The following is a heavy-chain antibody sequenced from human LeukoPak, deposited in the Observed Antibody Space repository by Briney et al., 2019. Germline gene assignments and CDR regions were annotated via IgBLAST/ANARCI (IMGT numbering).Heavy chain of an antibody. CDR2: IHHSGRT. CDR1: GYSISSGYS. CDR3: ARWNYDSSGYYYGWFDP. D-gene: IGHD3-22*01. Sequence: SETLSLTCTVSGYSISSGYSWGWIRQPPGKGLEWIGSIHHSGRTYYNPSLKSRVTLSVDTSKNQFSLKLSSVTAADTAVYYCARWNYDSSGYYYGWFDPWGQGTLVTVSS. J-gene: IGHJ5*02. V-gene: IGHV4-38-2*02.